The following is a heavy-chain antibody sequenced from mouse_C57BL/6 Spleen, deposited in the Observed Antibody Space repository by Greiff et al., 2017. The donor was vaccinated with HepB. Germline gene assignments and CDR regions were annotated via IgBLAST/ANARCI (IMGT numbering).Heavy chain of an antibody. CDR3: ARWSYYSNLFDY. CDR2: IDPSDSYT. J-gene: IGHJ2*01. Sequence: QVQLQQPGAELVMPGASVKLSCKASGYTFTSCWMHWVKQRPGQGLEWIGEIDPSDSYTNYNQKFKGKSTLTVDKSSSTAYMQLSSLTSEDSAVYYCARWSYYSNLFDYWGQGTTLTVSS. V-gene: IGHV1-69*01. CDR1: GYTFTSCW. D-gene: IGHD2-5*01.